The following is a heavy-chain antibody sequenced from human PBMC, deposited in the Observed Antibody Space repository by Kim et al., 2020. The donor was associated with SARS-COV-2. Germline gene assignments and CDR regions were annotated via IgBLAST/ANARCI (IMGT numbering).Heavy chain of an antibody. Sequence: ASVKVSCRASGYIFTGYYIHWVRQAPGQGLEWVGRMNPKSGGTDYAQKFQGRVTMTSDTTIDTAFMELTRLRADDTAFYYCARDMYRAGIVAFWGQGTLVTVSS. D-gene: IGHD3-22*01. V-gene: IGHV1-2*06. CDR2: MNPKSGGT. CDR1: GYIFTGYY. CDR3: ARDMYRAGIVAF. J-gene: IGHJ4*02.